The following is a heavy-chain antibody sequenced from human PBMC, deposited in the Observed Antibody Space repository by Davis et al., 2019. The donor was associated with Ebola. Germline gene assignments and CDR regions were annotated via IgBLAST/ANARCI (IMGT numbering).Heavy chain of an antibody. CDR2: INHSGST. CDR3: ARRPRRDGYNYNY. J-gene: IGHJ4*02. D-gene: IGHD5-24*01. CDR1: GFTFSTYG. V-gene: IGHV4-34*01. Sequence: GSLRLSCAASGFTFSTYGMHWIRQPPGKGLEWIGEINHSGSTNYNPSLKSRVTISVDTSKNQFSLKLSSVTAADTAVYYCARRPRRDGYNYNYWGQGTLVTVSS.